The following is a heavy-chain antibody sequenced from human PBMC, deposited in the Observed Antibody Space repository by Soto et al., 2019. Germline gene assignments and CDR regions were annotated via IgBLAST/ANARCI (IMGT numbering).Heavy chain of an antibody. CDR3: AKVRIPHGIYSFDS. CDR1: GFSFSDYS. J-gene: IGHJ4*02. CDR2: IDLSGTTT. Sequence: EVQLLESGGDLVQPGGSLRLSCAASGFSFSDYSMSWVRQAPGKGLEWVSFIDLSGTTTYYSDYVKGRFTISKDRSRKTVCLQMNSLRVEDTAIYYCAKVRIPHGIYSFDSWGQGVLVTVSS. D-gene: IGHD2-15*01. V-gene: IGHV3-23*05.